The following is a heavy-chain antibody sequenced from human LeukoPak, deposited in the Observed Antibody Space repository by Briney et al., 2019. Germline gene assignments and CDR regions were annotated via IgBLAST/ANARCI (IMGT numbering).Heavy chain of an antibody. V-gene: IGHV1-69*13. CDR3: ARGSAAGRSSFDY. Sequence: ASVRVSCKASGGTFSSYAISWVRQAPGQGLEWMGGIIPIFGTANYAQKFQGRVTITADESTSTAYMELSSLRSEDTAVYYCARGSAAGRSSFDYWGQGTLVTVSS. CDR2: IIPIFGTA. CDR1: GGTFSSYA. D-gene: IGHD6-13*01. J-gene: IGHJ4*02.